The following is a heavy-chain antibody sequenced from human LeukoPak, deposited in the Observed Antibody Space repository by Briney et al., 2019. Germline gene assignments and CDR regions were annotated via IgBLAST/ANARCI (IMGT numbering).Heavy chain of an antibody. CDR2: ISAYNGNT. D-gene: IGHD3-10*01. CDR3: ARTPLEFTSFMVRGVRTLGDRRFDP. CDR1: GYTFTSYG. Sequence: ASVKVSCKASGYTFTSYGISWVRQAPGQGLEWMGWISAYNGNTNYAQKLQGRVTMTTDTSTSTAYMELRSLRSDDTAVYYCARTPLEFTSFMVRGVRTLGDRRFDPWGQGTLVTVSS. J-gene: IGHJ5*02. V-gene: IGHV1-18*01.